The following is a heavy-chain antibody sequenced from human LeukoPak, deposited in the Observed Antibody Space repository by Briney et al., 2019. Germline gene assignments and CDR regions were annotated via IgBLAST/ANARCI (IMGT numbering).Heavy chain of an antibody. Sequence: GGSLRLSCVGSGFSFSSYIVSWVRQAPGKGLEWVANIKQDGSEKQYVDSVRGRFTISRDNAKNSLYLQMNSLRVEDTAVYYCARDGFVGAADYWGQGTLVTVSS. CDR2: IKQDGSEK. CDR3: ARDGFVGAADY. D-gene: IGHD6-13*01. V-gene: IGHV3-7*01. J-gene: IGHJ4*02. CDR1: GFSFSSYI.